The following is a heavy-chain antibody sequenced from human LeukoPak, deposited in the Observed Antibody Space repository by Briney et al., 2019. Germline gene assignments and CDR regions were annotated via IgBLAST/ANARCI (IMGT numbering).Heavy chain of an antibody. V-gene: IGHV3-23*01. CDR2: TSGSGGGT. J-gene: IGHJ4*02. CDR3: AKDHFLG. Sequence: PTGGSLRLSCAVSGFTFNNNAMSWVRQAPGKGLEWVSTTSGSGGGTYYADSVKGRFTISRDNSKNTVYPQMNSLRAEDTAVYYCAKDHFLGWGQGTLVTVSS. CDR1: GFTFNNNA.